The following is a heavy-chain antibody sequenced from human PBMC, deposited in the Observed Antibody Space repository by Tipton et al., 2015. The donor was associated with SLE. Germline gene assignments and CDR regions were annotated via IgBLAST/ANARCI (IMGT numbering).Heavy chain of an antibody. V-gene: IGHV4-59*08. Sequence: TLSLTCTVSGDSISSYYWSWIRQPPGKGLEWIGYIYDIGGTNYNPSLMGRLSMSMDTSKNQFFLKLSSVTAADTAVYYCAKHRYWFDPWGQGTLVTVSS. CDR3: AKHRYWFDP. CDR2: IYDIGGT. CDR1: GDSISSYY. J-gene: IGHJ5*02.